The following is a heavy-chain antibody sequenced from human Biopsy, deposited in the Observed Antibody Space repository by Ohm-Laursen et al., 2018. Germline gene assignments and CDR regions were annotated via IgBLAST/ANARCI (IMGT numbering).Heavy chain of an antibody. CDR3: ARERGPHAGSFDR. CDR2: IVPMFGMA. J-gene: IGHJ5*02. Sequence: GATVKISCKASGAIFSNYAINWFRQAPGEGLEWMGGIVPMFGMANYAQKFQGRVTMTADESTTTAYMEVIRLTWEDTAVYYCARERGPHAGSFDRWGQGTLVTVSS. V-gene: IGHV1-69*13. CDR1: GAIFSNYA. D-gene: IGHD1-14*01.